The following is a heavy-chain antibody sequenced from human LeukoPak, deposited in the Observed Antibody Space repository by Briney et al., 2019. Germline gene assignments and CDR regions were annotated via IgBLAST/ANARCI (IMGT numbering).Heavy chain of an antibody. J-gene: IGHJ3*02. CDR1: GGTFTSYA. V-gene: IGHV1-69*06. D-gene: IGHD3-9*01. Sequence: SVKVSCKASGGTFTSYAISGVGQAPGQGVEWMGGIIPIFGTANYAQKFQGRVTITADNSTTTAYMELSSLRSEDTAVYYCARHTIGAFDIWGQGTMVTVSS. CDR2: IIPIFGTA. CDR3: ARHTIGAFDI.